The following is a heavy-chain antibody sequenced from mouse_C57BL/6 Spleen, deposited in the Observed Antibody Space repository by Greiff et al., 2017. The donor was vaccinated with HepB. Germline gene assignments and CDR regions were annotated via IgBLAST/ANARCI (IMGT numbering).Heavy chain of an antibody. V-gene: IGHV1-47*01. J-gene: IGHJ4*01. D-gene: IGHD2-4*01. CDR1: GYTFTTYP. Sequence: QVQLQQSGAELVKPGASVKMSCKASGYTFTTYPIEWMKQNHGKSLEWIGNFHPYNDDTKYNEKFKGKATLTVEKSSSTVYLELSRLTSDDSAVYYCARGFYYDYDGNDYYAMDYWGQGTSVTVSS. CDR2: FHPYNDDT. CDR3: ARGFYYDYDGNDYYAMDY.